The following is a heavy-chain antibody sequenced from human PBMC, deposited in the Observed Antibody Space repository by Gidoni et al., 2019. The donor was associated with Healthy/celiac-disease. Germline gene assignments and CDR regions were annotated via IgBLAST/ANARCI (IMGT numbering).Heavy chain of an antibody. V-gene: IGHV1-46*01. J-gene: IGHJ6*02. CDR3: ARVWSSSWYYYYYGMDV. CDR2: INPSGGST. CDR1: GYTFTSYY. D-gene: IGHD6-13*01. Sequence: QVQLVQSGAEVKKPGASVKVSCKASGYTFTSYYMHGVRQAPGQGLEWMGIINPSGGSTSYAQKFQGRVTMTRDTSTSTVYMELSSLRSEDTAVYYCARVWSSSWYYYYYGMDVWGQGTTVTVSS.